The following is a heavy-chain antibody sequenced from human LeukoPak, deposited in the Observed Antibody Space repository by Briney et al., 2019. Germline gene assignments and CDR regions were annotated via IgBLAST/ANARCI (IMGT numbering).Heavy chain of an antibody. D-gene: IGHD1/OR15-1a*01. CDR1: GFTFSFNY. CDR3: ARDQGTPYDY. J-gene: IGHJ4*02. V-gene: IGHV3-53*01. Sequence: GGSLRLSCAASGFTFSFNYMSWVRQAPGKGLEWVSVIYSGGSTYYADSVKGRFTISRDNSKNTLYLQMNSLRAEDTAVYYCARDQGTPYDYWGQGTLVTVSS. CDR2: IYSGGST.